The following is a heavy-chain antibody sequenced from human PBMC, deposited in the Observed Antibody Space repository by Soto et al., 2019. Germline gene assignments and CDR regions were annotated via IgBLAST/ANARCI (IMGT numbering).Heavy chain of an antibody. J-gene: IGHJ1*01. V-gene: IGHV2-70*04. CDR3: ARVKLLGPYYLDF. CDR1: GFSLRTPGMR. D-gene: IGHD2-21*01. CDR2: VDWNDEK. Sequence: SGPTLVNPTQTLTLTCTVAGFSLRTPGMRVSWLRQPPGKALEWLGRVDWNDEKFYSTSLTTRLTISKDTSKNRVVLTLTNVEPDNTAPYYWARVKLLGPYYLDFWGQEALVTLSS.